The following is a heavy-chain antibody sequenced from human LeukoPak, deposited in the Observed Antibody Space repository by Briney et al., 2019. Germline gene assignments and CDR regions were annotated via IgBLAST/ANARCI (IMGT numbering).Heavy chain of an antibody. D-gene: IGHD3-10*01. Sequence: SETLSLTCTVSGGSISSSSYYWGWIRQPPGKGLEWIGSIYYSGSTYYNPSLKSRVTISVDTSKNQFSLKLSSVTAADTAVYYCARVVLLWFGDLSYYYYYMDVWGKGTTVTVSS. J-gene: IGHJ6*03. CDR2: IYYSGST. V-gene: IGHV4-39*07. CDR1: GGSISSSSYY. CDR3: ARVVLLWFGDLSYYYYYMDV.